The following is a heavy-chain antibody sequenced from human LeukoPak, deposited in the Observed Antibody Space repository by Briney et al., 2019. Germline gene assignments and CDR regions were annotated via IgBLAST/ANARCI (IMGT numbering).Heavy chain of an antibody. CDR1: IGSFSGYY. J-gene: IGHJ4*02. Sequence: SETLSLTCAVYIGSFSGYYWSWIRQPPGKGLEWIGEINHSGSTNYNPSLKSRVTISVDTSKNQFSLKLSSVTAADTAVYYCARIGFRLKYFDYWGQGTLVTVSS. CDR3: ARIGFRLKYFDY. D-gene: IGHD3-10*01. V-gene: IGHV4-34*01. CDR2: INHSGST.